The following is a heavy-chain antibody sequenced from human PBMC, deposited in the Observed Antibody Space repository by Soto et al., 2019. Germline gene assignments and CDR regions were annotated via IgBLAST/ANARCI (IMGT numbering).Heavy chain of an antibody. J-gene: IGHJ4*02. Sequence: QVQLVQSGAEVKKPGSSVTVSCKASGGTFSSYAINWVRQAPGQGLEWMGGIIPMFGTANYAQKFKGRVTITAGESTSTVYMELSSLRSEDTAVYYCARVGPAHYYDSSGYYSPLDYWGQGTLVTVSS. V-gene: IGHV1-69*01. CDR2: IIPMFGTA. CDR1: GGTFSSYA. CDR3: ARVGPAHYYDSSGYYSPLDY. D-gene: IGHD3-22*01.